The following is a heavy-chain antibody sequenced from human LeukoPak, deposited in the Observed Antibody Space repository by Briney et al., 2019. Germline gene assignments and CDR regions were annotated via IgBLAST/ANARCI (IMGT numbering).Heavy chain of an antibody. J-gene: IGHJ5*02. CDR3: ARESGIAAALDL. V-gene: IGHV3-74*01. CDR1: GFTFSSYW. Sequence: PGGSLGLSCAASGFTFSSYWMHWVRQAPGKGLVWVSRINTDGSSTSYADSVKGRFTISRDNAKNTLYLQMNSLRAEDTAVYYCARESGIAAALDLWGQGTLVTVSS. D-gene: IGHD6-13*01. CDR2: INTDGSST.